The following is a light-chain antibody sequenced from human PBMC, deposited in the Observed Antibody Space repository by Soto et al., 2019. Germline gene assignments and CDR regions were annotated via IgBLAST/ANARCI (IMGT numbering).Light chain of an antibody. CDR1: QDINYF. V-gene: IGKV1-33*01. Sequence: DIQMTQSPSSLSASVGDRITITCQVSQDINYFLNWYQLTPGKAPKLLIYDASNFETGVPSRFSGSGSGTDFTFTISSLQTEDIATDYCQHYNNVPPITFGQGTRLEIK. CDR2: DAS. CDR3: QHYNNVPPIT. J-gene: IGKJ5*01.